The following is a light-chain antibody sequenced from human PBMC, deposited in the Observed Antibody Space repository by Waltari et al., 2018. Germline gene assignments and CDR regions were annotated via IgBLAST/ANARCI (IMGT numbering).Light chain of an antibody. Sequence: EIVITQSPATLSVSPGERATLSCRASQSLGSNLAWYQQKPGQPPRLLVYGASTRATGTPARFSGSGSGTQFTLIISGLQSGDSAVYYCQQYNMRPQTFGQGTRVEI. CDR2: GAS. J-gene: IGKJ1*01. CDR3: QQYNMRPQT. V-gene: IGKV3-15*01. CDR1: QSLGSN.